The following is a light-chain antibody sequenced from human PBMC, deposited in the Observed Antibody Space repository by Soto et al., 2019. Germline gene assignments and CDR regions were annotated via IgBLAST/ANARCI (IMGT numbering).Light chain of an antibody. CDR1: QTIDRDS. CDR2: AAS. V-gene: IGKV3-20*01. J-gene: IGKJ2*01. Sequence: IVLAQSPGTLSLSPGERATLSCRASQTIDRDSLAWYQKNPGQAPRLLIHAASRRATGIPDRFTGSGSGTDFTLTISRLEAEDFTVYYCHLYGTSPPYTFGRGTKLEIK. CDR3: HLYGTSPPYT.